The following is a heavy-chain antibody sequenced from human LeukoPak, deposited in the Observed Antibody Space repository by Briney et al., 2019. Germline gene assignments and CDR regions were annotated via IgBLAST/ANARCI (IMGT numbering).Heavy chain of an antibody. J-gene: IGHJ4*02. V-gene: IGHV3-21*01. CDR3: APICSSGNCFQTRFDY. CDR2: ISSSGGSI. D-gene: IGHD2-15*01. Sequence: PGGSLRLSCAASGFTFSSYSMNWVRQAPGKGLEWVSSISSSGGSIYYADSVKGRFTVSRDNAKNSLYLQMNSLGAEDTAMYYCAPICSSGNCFQTRFDYWGQGTLVTVSS. CDR1: GFTFSSYS.